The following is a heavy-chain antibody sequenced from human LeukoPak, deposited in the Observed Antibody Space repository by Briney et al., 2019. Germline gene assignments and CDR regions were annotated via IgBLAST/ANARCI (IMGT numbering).Heavy chain of an antibody. CDR2: ISYSGRT. D-gene: IGHD2-2*01. J-gene: IGHJ5*02. V-gene: IGHV4-39*07. CDR1: GASISSSNSY. CDR3: ARVDARYQLLSFRVRNPGNWFDP. Sequence: SETLSLTCTVSGASISSSNSYWGWIRQPPGKGLEWIGNISYSGRTYYNPSLKSRVTISVDTSKNQFSLKLSSVTAADTAVYYCARVDARYQLLSFRVRNPGNWFDPWGQGTLVTVSS.